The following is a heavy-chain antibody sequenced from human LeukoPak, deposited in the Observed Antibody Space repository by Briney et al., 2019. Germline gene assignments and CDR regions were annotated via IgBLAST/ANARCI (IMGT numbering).Heavy chain of an antibody. J-gene: IGHJ4*02. D-gene: IGHD6-19*01. Sequence: GGSLRLSCAASGFTFSSYGMHWVRQAPGKGLEWVAVISYDGSNKYYADSVKGRFTISRDNSKNTLYLQMNSLRAEDTAVYYCAKASSGYKGYFDYWGQGTLVTVSS. CDR1: GFTFSSYG. V-gene: IGHV3-30*18. CDR2: ISYDGSNK. CDR3: AKASSGYKGYFDY.